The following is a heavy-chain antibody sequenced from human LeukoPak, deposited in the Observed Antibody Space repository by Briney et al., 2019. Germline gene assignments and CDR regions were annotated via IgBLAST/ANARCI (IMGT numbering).Heavy chain of an antibody. Sequence: SETLSLTCTVSGGSISSGGYYWSWIRQPPGKGLEWIGYIYHSGSTYYNPSLKSRVTISVDRSKNQFSLKLSSVTAADTAVYYCARAGRITMVRGVPLDWFDPWGQGTLVTVSS. CDR3: ARAGRITMVRGVPLDWFDP. J-gene: IGHJ5*02. CDR2: IYHSGST. CDR1: GGSISSGGYY. V-gene: IGHV4-30-2*01. D-gene: IGHD3-10*01.